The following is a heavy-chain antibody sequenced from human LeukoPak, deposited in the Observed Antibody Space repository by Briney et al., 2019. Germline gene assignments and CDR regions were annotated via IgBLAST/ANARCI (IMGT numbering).Heavy chain of an antibody. J-gene: IGHJ4*02. Sequence: SETLSLTCAVSGGSISSGGYSWSWIRQPPGKGLEWIGYIYHSGSTYYNPSLKSRVTISVDRSKNQFSLKLSSVTAADTAVYYCARGFLGEYYYGSGSYYNPSGFDYWGQGTLVTVSS. CDR1: GGSISSGGYS. D-gene: IGHD3-10*01. CDR3: ARGFLGEYYYGSGSYYNPSGFDY. CDR2: IYHSGST. V-gene: IGHV4-30-2*01.